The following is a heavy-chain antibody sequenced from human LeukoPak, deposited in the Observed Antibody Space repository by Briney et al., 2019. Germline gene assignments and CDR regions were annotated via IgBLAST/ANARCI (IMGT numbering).Heavy chain of an antibody. D-gene: IGHD6-13*01. J-gene: IGHJ4*02. CDR3: ARDGGLAAANLV. Sequence: GGSLRLSCAASGFTFSRYLMSWVGQAPGKGLEGVANIKQGGSEKYYVDSVKGRFTISRDNAKNSLYLQMNSLRAEDTAVYYCARDGGLAAANLVWGQGTLVTVSS. V-gene: IGHV3-7*01. CDR1: GFTFSRYL. CDR2: IKQGGSEK.